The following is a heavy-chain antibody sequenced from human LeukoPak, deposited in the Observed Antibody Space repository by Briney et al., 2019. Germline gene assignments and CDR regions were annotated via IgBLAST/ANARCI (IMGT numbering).Heavy chain of an antibody. CDR3: ARAGVAARLTPFDY. D-gene: IGHD6-6*01. CDR2: IIPIFGTA. J-gene: IGHJ4*02. Sequence: PSVKVSCKASGGPFSSYAISWVRQAPGQGLEWMGGIIPIFGTANYAQKFQGRVTITADESTSTAYMELSSLRSEDTAVYYCARAGVAARLTPFDYWGQGTLVTVSS. CDR1: GGPFSSYA. V-gene: IGHV1-69*13.